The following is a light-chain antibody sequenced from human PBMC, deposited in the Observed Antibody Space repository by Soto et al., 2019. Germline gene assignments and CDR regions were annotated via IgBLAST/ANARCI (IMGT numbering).Light chain of an antibody. V-gene: IGKV3-20*01. Sequence: EIVLTQSPGTLSLSPGERSTLSCRASQSVSSSYLAWYQQKPGQAPRLLIYRASSRATGIPERFSGSGSGTDFTLTISRLEPEDFEVYYCQQYGSSPRTFGQGTKVDIK. CDR1: QSVSSSY. CDR3: QQYGSSPRT. J-gene: IGKJ1*01. CDR2: RAS.